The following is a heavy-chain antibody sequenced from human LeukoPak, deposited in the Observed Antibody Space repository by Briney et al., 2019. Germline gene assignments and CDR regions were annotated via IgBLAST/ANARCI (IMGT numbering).Heavy chain of an antibody. V-gene: IGHV4-34*01. Sequence: SETLSLTCAVYGGPFSGYYWSWIRQPPGKGLEWIGEINHSGSTNYNPSLKSRVTISVDTSKNQFSLKLSSVTAADTAVYYCARGSGGYYYYYYYYMDVWGKGTTVTVSS. CDR2: INHSGST. J-gene: IGHJ6*03. CDR3: ARGSGGYYYYYYYYMDV. D-gene: IGHD3-22*01. CDR1: GGPFSGYY.